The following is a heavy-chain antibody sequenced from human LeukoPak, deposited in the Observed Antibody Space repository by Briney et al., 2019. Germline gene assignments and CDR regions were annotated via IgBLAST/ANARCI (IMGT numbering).Heavy chain of an antibody. J-gene: IGHJ4*02. Sequence: GSLRLSCAASGFTVSSNYMSWIRQPPGKGLEWIGEINHSGSTNYNPSLKSRVTISVDTSKNQFSLKLSSVTAADTAVYYCARGGYGDYPDWGQGTLVTVSS. CDR2: INHSGST. D-gene: IGHD4-17*01. CDR1: GFTVSSNY. CDR3: ARGGYGDYPD. V-gene: IGHV4-34*01.